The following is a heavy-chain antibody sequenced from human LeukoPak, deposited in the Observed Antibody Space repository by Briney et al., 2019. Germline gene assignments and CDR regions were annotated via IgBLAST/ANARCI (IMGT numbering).Heavy chain of an antibody. V-gene: IGHV3-23*01. Sequence: PGGSLRLSCAASGFTFSSYAMSWVPQAPGKGLEWVSAISGSGGSTYYAYSMKGRFTISRAKAKNSLYLQMHSLRAAAKDWYSRARDRSWWELPVGYFDYRGQGTLVTVSS. CDR3: ARDRSWWELPVGYFDY. CDR2: ISGSGGST. J-gene: IGHJ4*02. D-gene: IGHD1-26*01. CDR1: GFTFSSYA.